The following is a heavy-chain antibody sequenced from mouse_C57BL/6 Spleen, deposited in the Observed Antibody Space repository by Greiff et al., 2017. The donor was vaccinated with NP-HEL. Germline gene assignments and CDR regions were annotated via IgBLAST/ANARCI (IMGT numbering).Heavy chain of an antibody. J-gene: IGHJ2*01. CDR3: AREITTSGYFDY. CDR2: ISSGGSYT. D-gene: IGHD2-4*01. Sequence: EVQRVESGGDLVKPGGSLKLSCAASGFTFSSYGMSWVRQTPDKRLEWVATISSGGSYTYYPDSVKGRFTISRDNAKNTLYLQMSSLKSEDTAMYYCAREITTSGYFDYWGQGTTLTVSS. CDR1: GFTFSSYG. V-gene: IGHV5-6*01.